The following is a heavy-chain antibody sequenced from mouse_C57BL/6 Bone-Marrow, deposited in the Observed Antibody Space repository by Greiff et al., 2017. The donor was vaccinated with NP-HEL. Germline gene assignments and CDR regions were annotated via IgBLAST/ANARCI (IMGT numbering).Heavy chain of an antibody. D-gene: IGHD1-1*01. Sequence: EVMLVESGGGLVKPGGSLKLSCAASGFTFSSYAMSWVRQTPEKRLEWVATISDGGSYTYYPDNVKGRFTISRDNAKNNLYLQMSHLKSEDTAMYYCARETVVAWYFDVWGTGTTVTVSS. CDR3: ARETVVAWYFDV. V-gene: IGHV5-4*01. CDR2: ISDGGSYT. CDR1: GFTFSSYA. J-gene: IGHJ1*03.